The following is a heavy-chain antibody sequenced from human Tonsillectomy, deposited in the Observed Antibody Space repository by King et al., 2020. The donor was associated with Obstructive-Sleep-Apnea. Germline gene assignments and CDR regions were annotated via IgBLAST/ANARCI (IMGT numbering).Heavy chain of an antibody. J-gene: IGHJ3*01. CDR1: GASVTGVHW. D-gene: IGHD2-21*02. CDR3: HGLCAGDCTDGFDV. V-gene: IGHV4-4*02. Sequence: VQLQESGPGLVKPSGTLSLTCTVSGASVTGVHWWGWVRQAPGKGPEWIGEGFHSGRANYNPSLQSRVSISVDKSKNQFSLTVNSVTAADTAMYFCHGLCAGDCTDGFDVWGQGRMVTVSS. CDR2: GFHSGRA.